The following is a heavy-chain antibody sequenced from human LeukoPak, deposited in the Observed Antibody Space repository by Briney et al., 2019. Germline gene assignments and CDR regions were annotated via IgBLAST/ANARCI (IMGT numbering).Heavy chain of an antibody. CDR2: ISWNSGSI. Sequence: GRSLRLSCAASGFTFDDYAMHWVRQAPGKGLEWVSGISWNSGSIGYADSVKGRFTISRDNAKNSLYLQMNSLRAEDTALYYCANLHSSGGYYSARSSGFDIWGQGTMVTVSS. CDR1: GFTFDDYA. D-gene: IGHD3-10*01. V-gene: IGHV3-9*01. J-gene: IGHJ3*02. CDR3: ANLHSSGGYYSARSSGFDI.